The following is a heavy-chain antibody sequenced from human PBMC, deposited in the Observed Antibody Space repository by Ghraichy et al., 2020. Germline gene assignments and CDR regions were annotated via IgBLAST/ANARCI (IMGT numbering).Heavy chain of an antibody. D-gene: IGHD6-19*01. CDR1: GVSISSGGFS. J-gene: IGHJ3*01. CDR2: MYAAGAT. V-gene: IGHV4-30-2*06. Sequence: SETLSLTCVVSGVSISSGGFSWNWIRQSPGKGLEWIGYMYAAGATYYNPSLKSRVTVSIDRSKNQVSLTLNTVTAADTGVYYCARAGRHFAGSGPKAAFDVWGQGTMVTVS. CDR3: ARAGRHFAGSGPKAAFDV.